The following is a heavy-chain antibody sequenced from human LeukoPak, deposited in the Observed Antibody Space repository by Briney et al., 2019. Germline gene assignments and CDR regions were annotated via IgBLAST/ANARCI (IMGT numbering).Heavy chain of an antibody. Sequence: EASVKVSCKASGYTFTSYYMHWVRRAPGQGLEWMGWISAYNGNTNYAQKLQGRVTMTTDTSTSTAYMELRSLRSDDTAVYYCARDEEGYDSSGPWGQGTLVTVSS. CDR2: ISAYNGNT. J-gene: IGHJ4*02. D-gene: IGHD3-22*01. V-gene: IGHV1-18*04. CDR3: ARDEEGYDSSGP. CDR1: GYTFTSYY.